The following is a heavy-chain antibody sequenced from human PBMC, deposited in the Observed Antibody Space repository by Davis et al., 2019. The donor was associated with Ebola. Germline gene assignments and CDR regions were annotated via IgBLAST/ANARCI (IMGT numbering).Heavy chain of an antibody. D-gene: IGHD3-3*01. CDR3: ARRATIFGVGLDV. CDR2: IYPDDSDT. J-gene: IGHJ6*04. Sequence: GESLKISCKASGYSFTNYWIGWVRQMPGKGLEWMGIIYPDDSDTRYSPSFQGQVTISADKSITTAYLQWSSLKASDTAMYYCARRATIFGVGLDVWGKGTTVTVSS. CDR1: GYSFTNYW. V-gene: IGHV5-51*01.